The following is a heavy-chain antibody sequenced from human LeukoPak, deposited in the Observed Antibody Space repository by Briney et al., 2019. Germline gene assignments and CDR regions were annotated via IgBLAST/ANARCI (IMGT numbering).Heavy chain of an antibody. CDR1: GFTFSTFA. Sequence: GGSLRLSCAASGFTFSTFAMTWVRQAPGKGLEWVATISDSGGSTYYADAVKGRFTISRDNPKDTLYAQMNSLRAEDAAVYYCAKSHSVEQRGYFDYWGQGTLVTVSS. CDR2: ISDSGGST. J-gene: IGHJ4*02. D-gene: IGHD6-13*01. CDR3: AKSHSVEQRGYFDY. V-gene: IGHV3-23*01.